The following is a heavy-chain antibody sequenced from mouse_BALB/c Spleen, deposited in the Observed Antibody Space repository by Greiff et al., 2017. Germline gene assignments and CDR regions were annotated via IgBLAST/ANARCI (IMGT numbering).Heavy chain of an antibody. D-gene: IGHD1-1*01. V-gene: IGHV5-6-5*01. J-gene: IGHJ2*01. CDR1: GFTFSSYA. Sequence: EVQRVESGGGLVKPGGSLKLSCAASGFTFSSYAMSWVRQTPEKRLEWVASISSGGSTYYPDSVKGRFTISRDNARNILYLQMSSLRSEDTAMYYCARGRYYYGRNYFDYWGQGTTLTVSS. CDR3: ARGRYYYGRNYFDY. CDR2: ISSGGST.